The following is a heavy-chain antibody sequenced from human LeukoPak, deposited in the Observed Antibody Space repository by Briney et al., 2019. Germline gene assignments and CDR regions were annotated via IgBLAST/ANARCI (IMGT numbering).Heavy chain of an antibody. J-gene: IGHJ4*02. V-gene: IGHV3-33*01. CDR3: ARDGSFWRGYPYYFDY. D-gene: IGHD3-3*01. Sequence: RVSCKASEYTFTGYYMHWVRQAPGKGLEWVAIIWYDGSNKYYADSVKGRFTISRDNSKNTLYLQVNSLRAEDTAVYYCARDGSFWRGYPYYFDYWGQGTLVTASS. CDR2: IWYDGSNK. CDR1: EYTFTGYY.